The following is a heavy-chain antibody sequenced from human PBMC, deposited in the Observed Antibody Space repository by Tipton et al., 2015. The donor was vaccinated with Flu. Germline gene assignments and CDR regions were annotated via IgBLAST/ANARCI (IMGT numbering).Heavy chain of an antibody. V-gene: IGHV3-66*02. CDR1: GFTVSSNY. Sequence: SLRLSCAASGFTVSSNYMNWVRQAPGKGLEWVSVIYSGGTTYYADSVKGRFTISRDNSKNTLYLQMNSLRAEDTAVYYCARGVGDCWYFDLWGRGTLVTVSS. D-gene: IGHD2-21*02. J-gene: IGHJ2*01. CDR3: ARGVGDCWYFDL. CDR2: IYSGGTT.